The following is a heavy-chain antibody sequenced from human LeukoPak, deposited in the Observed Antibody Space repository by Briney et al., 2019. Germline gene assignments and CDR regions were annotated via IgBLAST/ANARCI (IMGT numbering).Heavy chain of an antibody. Sequence: SETPSLTCTVSGDSISDFYWTWIRQPAGKGPEWIGRIYSSGIANYNPSLKSRVTMSVDTSKNQFSLKLSSVTAADTAVYYCARNGYSYDGSGSFAYYYYYMDVWGKGTTVTVSS. V-gene: IGHV4-4*07. CDR3: ARNGYSYDGSGSFAYYYYYMDV. CDR2: IYSSGIA. J-gene: IGHJ6*03. D-gene: IGHD3-22*01. CDR1: GDSISDFY.